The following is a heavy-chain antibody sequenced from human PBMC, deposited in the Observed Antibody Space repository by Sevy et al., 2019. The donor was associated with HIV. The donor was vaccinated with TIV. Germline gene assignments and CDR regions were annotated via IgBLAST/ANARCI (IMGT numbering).Heavy chain of an antibody. CDR3: ARAIAAANYYYYYMDV. J-gene: IGHJ6*03. CDR1: GYTFTGYY. CDR2: INPNSGGT. Sequence: ASVKVSCKASGYTFTGYYMHWVRQAPGQGLEWMGWINPNSGGTKYAQKFQGRVTMTRDTSISTADMELSRLRSDDTAGYYCARAIAAANYYYYYMDVWGKGTTVTVSS. D-gene: IGHD6-13*01. V-gene: IGHV1-2*02.